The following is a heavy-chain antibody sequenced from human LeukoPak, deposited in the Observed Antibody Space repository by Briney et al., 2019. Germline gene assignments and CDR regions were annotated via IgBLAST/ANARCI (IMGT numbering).Heavy chain of an antibody. V-gene: IGHV3-66*01. J-gene: IGHJ4*02. D-gene: IGHD3-10*01. CDR1: GFTFSNYG. CDR3: ARDYYGWGSWDY. Sequence: GGSLRLSCSASGFTFSNYGMNWGRQAPGKGLEWVSVIYSGGSSYYADSVKGRFTISRDNSKNTLYLQMNSLRAEDTAVYYCARDYYGWGSWDYWGQGTLVTVSS. CDR2: IYSGGSS.